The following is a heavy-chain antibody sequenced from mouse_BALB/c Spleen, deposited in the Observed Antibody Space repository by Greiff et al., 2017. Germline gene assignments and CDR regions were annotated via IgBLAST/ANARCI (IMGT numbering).Heavy chain of an antibody. V-gene: IGHV3-6*02. J-gene: IGHJ4*01. D-gene: IGHD2-1*01. CDR1: GYSITSGYY. CDR3: AGLYGNYGFYAMDY. CDR2: ISYDGSN. Sequence: EVQLVESGPGLVKPSQSLSLTCSVTGYSITSGYYWNWIRQSPGNKLEWMGYISYDGSNNYNPSLKNRISITRDTSKNQFFLKLNSVTTEDTATYYCAGLYGNYGFYAMDYWGQGTSVTVSS.